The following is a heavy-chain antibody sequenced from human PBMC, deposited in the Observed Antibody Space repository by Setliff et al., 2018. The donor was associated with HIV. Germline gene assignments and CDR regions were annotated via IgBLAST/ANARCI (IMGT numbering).Heavy chain of an antibody. CDR1: GYTFSSYG. Sequence: ASVKVSCKASGYTFSSYGISWVRQARGQGLEWMGIINPTSGWTSYAQKFQGRVTMTSDMSTNTVYMELTSLTSEDTAVYYCAGDPGGFCTYWGQGTLVTVSS. D-gene: IGHD3-16*01. V-gene: IGHV1-46*01. J-gene: IGHJ4*02. CDR3: AGDPGGFCTY. CDR2: INPTSGWT.